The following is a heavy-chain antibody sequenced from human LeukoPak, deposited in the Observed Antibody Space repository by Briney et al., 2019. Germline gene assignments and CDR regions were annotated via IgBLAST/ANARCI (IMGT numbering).Heavy chain of an antibody. CDR2: INPNSGGP. CDR1: GYNFTDYY. J-gene: IGHJ5*02. Sequence: GASVKVSCKASGYNFTDYYMHWVRQAPGQGLEWMGWINPNSGGPNYAQKFQGRVTMTRDTSISTASMELSRLTSDDTAVYYCARGRGSYSSGWYNWFDPWGQGTLVTVSS. CDR3: ARGRGSYSSGWYNWFDP. V-gene: IGHV1-2*02. D-gene: IGHD6-19*01.